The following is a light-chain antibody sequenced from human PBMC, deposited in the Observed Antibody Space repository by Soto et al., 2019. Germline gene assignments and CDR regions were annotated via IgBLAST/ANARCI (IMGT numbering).Light chain of an antibody. Sequence: DIQMTQSPSTLSASVGDRVTITCRASQSISSWLAWYQQKPGKAPKLLIYDASSLGSGVPSRFSGSGSGTEFTLTIRSLQPDDFATYYCQQYNSYPWTFGQGTKVDIK. CDR1: QSISSW. J-gene: IGKJ1*01. CDR3: QQYNSYPWT. CDR2: DAS. V-gene: IGKV1-5*01.